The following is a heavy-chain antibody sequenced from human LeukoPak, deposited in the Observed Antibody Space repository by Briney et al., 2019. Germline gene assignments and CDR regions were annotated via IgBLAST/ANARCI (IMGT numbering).Heavy chain of an antibody. V-gene: IGHV3-23*01. CDR2: ISGSGVGT. CDR1: GFNLSSYA. Sequence: GGSLRLSCAASGFNLSSYAMSWVRQAPGKGLEWVSVISGSGVGTYYADSVKGRFTISRDNSKNTLDLQMNSLRAEDTAVYYCAKGDTSIVRRYYFDCWGQGTLVTVSS. D-gene: IGHD5-18*01. CDR3: AKGDTSIVRRYYFDC. J-gene: IGHJ4*02.